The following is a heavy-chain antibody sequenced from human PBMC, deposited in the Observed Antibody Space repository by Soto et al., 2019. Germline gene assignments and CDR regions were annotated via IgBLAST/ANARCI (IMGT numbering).Heavy chain of an antibody. V-gene: IGHV3-64D*08. Sequence: HPGGSLRLSCSASGFTFSSYAMHWVRQAPGKGLEYVSAISSNGGSTYYADSVRGRFTISRDNSKNTLYLQMSSLRAEDTAVYYCVKVLFKMAHRAPMDVWGQGTTVTVSS. CDR3: VKVLFKMAHRAPMDV. CDR2: ISSNGGST. J-gene: IGHJ6*02. CDR1: GFTFSSYA. D-gene: IGHD2-21*01.